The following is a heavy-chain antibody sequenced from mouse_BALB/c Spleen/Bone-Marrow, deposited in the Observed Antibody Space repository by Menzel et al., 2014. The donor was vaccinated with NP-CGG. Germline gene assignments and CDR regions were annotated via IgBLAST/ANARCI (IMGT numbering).Heavy chain of an antibody. Sequence: QVQLKESGLELVKPGASVRISCKASGYTFTSFYIHWVKQRPGQGLEWIGWIYPGDFNTKFNEKFKGKATLTADKSSSTAYMQLSSLTSEDSAVYFCARKSQRAYDSTMYWGPGTSVTVSS. J-gene: IGHJ4*01. V-gene: IGHV1S56*01. D-gene: IGHD2-4*01. CDR2: IYPGDFNT. CDR3: ARKSQRAYDSTMY. CDR1: GYTFTSFY.